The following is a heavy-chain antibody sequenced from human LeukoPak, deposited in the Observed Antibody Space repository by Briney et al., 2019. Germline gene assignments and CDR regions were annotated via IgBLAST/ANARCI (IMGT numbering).Heavy chain of an antibody. CDR2: INHSGST. V-gene: IGHV4-34*01. CDR3: ARVIAAASFDY. J-gene: IGHJ4*02. CDR1: GGSFSGYY. Sequence: SETLSLTRAVYGGSFSGYYWSWIRQPPGKGLEWIGEINHSGSTNYNPSLKSRVTISVDTSKNQFSLKLSSVTAADTAVYYCARVIAAASFDYWGQGTLVTVSS. D-gene: IGHD6-13*01.